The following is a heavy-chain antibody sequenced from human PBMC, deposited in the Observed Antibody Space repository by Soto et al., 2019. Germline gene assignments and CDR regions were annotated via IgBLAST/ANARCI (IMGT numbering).Heavy chain of an antibody. CDR1: GGSVSSGSYY. CDR3: ARDLGDYNNYYYGMDV. Sequence: QVQLQESGPGLVKPSETLSLTCTVSGGSVSSGSYYWSWIRQPPGKGLEWIGNIYYSGSTNYNPSLKSRVTISVDTSKNQFSLKLSSVTAADTAVFYCARDLGDYNNYYYGMDVWGQGTTVTVSS. D-gene: IGHD4-4*01. J-gene: IGHJ6*02. CDR2: IYYSGST. V-gene: IGHV4-61*01.